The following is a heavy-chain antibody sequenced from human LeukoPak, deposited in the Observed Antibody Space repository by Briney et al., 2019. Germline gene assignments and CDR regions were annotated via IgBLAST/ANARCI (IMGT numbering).Heavy chain of an antibody. CDR2: INQDGSEK. CDR3: TTDRGFSTLDD. CDR1: GFSFSSYW. J-gene: IGHJ4*02. Sequence: TGGSLRLSCADSGFSFSSYWMTWVRQAPGKGLEWVANINQDGSEKNHVDSVKGRFTISRDNAKKSLYLQMNSLRADDTAVYYCTTDRGFSTLDDWGQGTLVTVSS. D-gene: IGHD3-10*01. V-gene: IGHV3-7*01.